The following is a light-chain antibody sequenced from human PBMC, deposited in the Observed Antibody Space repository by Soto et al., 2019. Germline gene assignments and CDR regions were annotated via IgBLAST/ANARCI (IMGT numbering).Light chain of an antibody. CDR2: AAS. Sequence: IQLTQSPSSLSASVGDSVTITCRASQGISSYLAWYQQEPGKAPKLLIYAASTLQSGVPSRFSGGGSGTDFTLTISSLQPEDFATYYCLQHNSYPLTFGPGTKVDIK. V-gene: IGKV1-9*01. CDR1: QGISSY. J-gene: IGKJ3*01. CDR3: LQHNSYPLT.